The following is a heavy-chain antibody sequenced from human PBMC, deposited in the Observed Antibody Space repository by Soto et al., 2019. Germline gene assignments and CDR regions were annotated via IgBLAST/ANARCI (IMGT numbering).Heavy chain of an antibody. D-gene: IGHD1-1*01. CDR2: IYATGTT. Sequence: SETLSLTCTVSGASISGFYWSWIRKSAGKGLEWIGRIYATGTTGYNPSLKSRVMMSVDTSKKQFSLKLRSVTAADTAVYYCVRDGTKTLRDWFDPWGQGISVTVSS. CDR1: GASISGFY. J-gene: IGHJ5*02. V-gene: IGHV4-4*07. CDR3: VRDGTKTLRDWFDP.